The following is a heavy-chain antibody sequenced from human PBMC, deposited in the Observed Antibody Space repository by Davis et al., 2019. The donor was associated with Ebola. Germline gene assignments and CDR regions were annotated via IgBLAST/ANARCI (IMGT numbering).Heavy chain of an antibody. D-gene: IGHD6-13*01. V-gene: IGHV4-34*01. Sequence: MPGGSLRLSCAVYGGSFSGYYWSWIRQPPGKGLEWIGEINHSGSTNYNVSLKSRVAISLDTSKNQFSLKLSSVTAADTAVYYCARGGDSSSWYYYYGMDVWGQGTTVTVSS. CDR3: ARGGDSSSWYYYYGMDV. CDR1: GGSFSGYY. CDR2: INHSGST. J-gene: IGHJ6*02.